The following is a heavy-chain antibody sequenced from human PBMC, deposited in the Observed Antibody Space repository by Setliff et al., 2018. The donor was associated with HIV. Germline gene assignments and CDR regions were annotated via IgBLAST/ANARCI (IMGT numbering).Heavy chain of an antibody. Sequence: GGSLRLSCAASGFTVSSNYMSWVRQAPGKGLEWVSVIYSGGSTYYADSVKGRFTISRDNSKNTLYLQMNSLRAEDTAVYYCAKDPRAAVATICDYWGQGTLVTAPQ. D-gene: IGHD5-12*01. CDR3: AKDPRAAVATICDY. V-gene: IGHV3-53*01. J-gene: IGHJ4*02. CDR2: IYSGGST. CDR1: GFTVSSNY.